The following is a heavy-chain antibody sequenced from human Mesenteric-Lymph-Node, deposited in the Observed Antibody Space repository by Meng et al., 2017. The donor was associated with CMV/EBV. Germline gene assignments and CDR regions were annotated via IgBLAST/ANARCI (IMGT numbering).Heavy chain of an antibody. CDR3: AREYSSSSGKALDY. CDR2: FSWDGFTI. D-gene: IGHD6-6*01. J-gene: IGHJ4*02. V-gene: IGHV3-43*01. Sequence: GESLKISCAASGFVFAGYTMHWVRQAPGEGLEWVSLFSWDGFTIYYSDSVKGRFTISRDNAKNSLYLQMNSLRAKDTAVYYCAREYSSSSGKALDYWGQGTLVTVSS. CDR1: GFVFAGYT.